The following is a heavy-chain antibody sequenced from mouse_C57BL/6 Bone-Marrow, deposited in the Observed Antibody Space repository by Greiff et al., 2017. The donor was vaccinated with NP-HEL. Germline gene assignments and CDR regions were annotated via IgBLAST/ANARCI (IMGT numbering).Heavy chain of an antibody. CDR3: AVTTVVATDYAMDY. J-gene: IGHJ4*01. V-gene: IGHV1-55*01. Sequence: VQLQQPGAELVKPGASVKLSCKASGYTFTSYWITWVKQRPGQGLEWIGDIYPGSGSTNYNEKFKSKATLTVDTSSSTAYMQLSSLTSEDSAVYYCAVTTVVATDYAMDYWGQGTSVTVSS. D-gene: IGHD1-1*01. CDR1: GYTFTSYW. CDR2: IYPGSGST.